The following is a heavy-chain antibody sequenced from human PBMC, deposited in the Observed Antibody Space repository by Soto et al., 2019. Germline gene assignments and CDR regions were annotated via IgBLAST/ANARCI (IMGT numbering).Heavy chain of an antibody. D-gene: IGHD5-18*01. V-gene: IGHV4-34*01. CDR2: INHSGST. Sequence: QVQLQQWGAGLLKPSETLSLTCAVYGGSFSDHYWSWIRQTPGKGLEWIGEINHSGSTNYNPSFKSRVTISVDTSKNQFSLSLSSVPAADTAVIYCARGVGGYSYGGLDSWGQGTLVTVSA. CDR3: ARGVGGYSYGGLDS. CDR1: GGSFSDHY. J-gene: IGHJ5*01.